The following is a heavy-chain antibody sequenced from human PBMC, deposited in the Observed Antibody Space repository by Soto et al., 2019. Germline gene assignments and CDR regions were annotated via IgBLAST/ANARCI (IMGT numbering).Heavy chain of an antibody. V-gene: IGHV4-34*01. Sequence: SETLSLTCAVYGGSFSGYYWSWIRQPPGKGLEWIGEINHSGSTNYNPSLKSRVTISVDTSKNQFSLKLSSVTAADTAVYYCARVGYCSSTSCYARPVDYWGQRTLVTVSS. CDR1: GGSFSGYY. D-gene: IGHD2-2*01. CDR3: ARVGYCSSTSCYARPVDY. J-gene: IGHJ4*02. CDR2: INHSGST.